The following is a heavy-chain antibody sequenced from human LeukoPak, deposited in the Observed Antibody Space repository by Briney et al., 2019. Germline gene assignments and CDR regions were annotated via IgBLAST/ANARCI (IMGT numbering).Heavy chain of an antibody. Sequence: SETLSLTCTVSGGSISSSSYYWGWIRQPPGKGLEWIGSIYYSGSTYYNPSLKSRVTISVDTSKNQFSLKLSSVTAADTAVYHCARHPPKYSSSWYVNGFDYWGQGTLVTVSS. CDR3: ARHPPKYSSSWYVNGFDY. V-gene: IGHV4-39*01. CDR1: GGSISSSSYY. J-gene: IGHJ4*02. D-gene: IGHD6-13*01. CDR2: IYYSGST.